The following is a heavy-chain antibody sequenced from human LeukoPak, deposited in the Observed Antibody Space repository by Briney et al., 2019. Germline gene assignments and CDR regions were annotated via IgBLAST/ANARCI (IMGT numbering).Heavy chain of an antibody. CDR3: AKDLPLLTTVFDY. D-gene: IGHD4-17*01. Sequence: GGSPRLSCAASGFTFSSYAMSWVRQAPGKGLEWVSAISGSGGSTYYADSVKGPFTISRDNSKNTLYLQMNSLRAEDTAVYYCAKDLPLLTTVFDYWGQGTLVTVSS. V-gene: IGHV3-23*01. J-gene: IGHJ4*02. CDR1: GFTFSSYA. CDR2: ISGSGGST.